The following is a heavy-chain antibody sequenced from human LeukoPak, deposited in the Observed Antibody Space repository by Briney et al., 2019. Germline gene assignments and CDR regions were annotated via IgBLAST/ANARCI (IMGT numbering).Heavy chain of an antibody. J-gene: IGHJ4*02. CDR3: ARGRWISYYFDY. V-gene: IGHV4-59*01. CDR1: GGSISSYY. Sequence: SETLSLTRTVSGGSISSYYWSWIRQPPGKGLEWIGYIYYSGSTNYNPSLKSRVTISVDTSKNQFSLKLSSVTAADTAVYYCARGRWISYYFDYWGQGTLVTVSS. D-gene: IGHD4-23*01. CDR2: IYYSGST.